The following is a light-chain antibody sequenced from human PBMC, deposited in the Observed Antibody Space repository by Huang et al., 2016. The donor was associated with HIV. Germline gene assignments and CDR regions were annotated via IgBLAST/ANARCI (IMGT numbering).Light chain of an antibody. Sequence: DIQMTQSPSSLSASVGDRVTITCRASQGITKSLVWYQQKPGKAPKLLLFATSRLERVVPSRCSGSGSGTDFTLTISSLQPEDFATYYCQQYYNTPYTFGQGTKLEIK. CDR3: QQYYNTPYT. CDR2: ATS. J-gene: IGKJ2*01. CDR1: QGITKS. V-gene: IGKV1-NL1*01.